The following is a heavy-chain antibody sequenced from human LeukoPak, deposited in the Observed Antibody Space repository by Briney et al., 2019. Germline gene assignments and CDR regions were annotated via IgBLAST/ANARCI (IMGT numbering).Heavy chain of an antibody. J-gene: IGHJ4*02. CDR3: AKEGNTAMAFDY. D-gene: IGHD5-18*01. CDR2: ISGSGGST. V-gene: IGHV3-23*01. CDR1: GFTFSSYI. Sequence: PGGSLRLSCAASGFTFSSYIMSWVRQAPGKGLEWVSGISGSGGSTSYADSEKGRFTISRDKSKNTLYLQMNSLRAEDTAVYYCAKEGNTAMAFDYWGQGTLVTVSS.